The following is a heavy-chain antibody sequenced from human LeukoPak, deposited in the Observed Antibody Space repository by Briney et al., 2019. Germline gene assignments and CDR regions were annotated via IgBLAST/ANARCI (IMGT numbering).Heavy chain of an antibody. CDR2: IIPILGIA. Sequence: AAVKVSCKASRGTFSNYAISWVRQAPGQGLEWMGNIIPILGIANYAQKLQGRVTITPDKTPRTAYMELGSVRSEDTAVYYWSRVEGVGASDYWGQGTLVTVSS. CDR3: SRVEGVGASDY. V-gene: IGHV1-69*04. D-gene: IGHD1-26*01. CDR1: RGTFSNYA. J-gene: IGHJ4*02.